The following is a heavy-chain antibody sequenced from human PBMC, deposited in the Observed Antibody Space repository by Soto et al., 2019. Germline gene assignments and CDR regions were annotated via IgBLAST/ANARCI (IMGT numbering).Heavy chain of an antibody. CDR2: MNPNTGNT. Sequence: GASVKVSCKASGYTFTGYYIHWVRQAPGQGLEWMGWMNPNTGNTGYAQKFQGRVTMTRDTSTSTVYMELSSLRSEDTAVYYCARSLTIFGVVIRSGLDYWGQGTLVTVSS. CDR1: GYTFTGYY. V-gene: IGHV1-8*02. D-gene: IGHD3-3*01. CDR3: ARSLTIFGVVIRSGLDY. J-gene: IGHJ4*02.